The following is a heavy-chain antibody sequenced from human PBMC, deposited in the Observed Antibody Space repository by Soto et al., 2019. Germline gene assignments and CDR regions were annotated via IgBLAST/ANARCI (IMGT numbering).Heavy chain of an antibody. CDR3: AAFMVRGVIIIDY. D-gene: IGHD3-10*01. Sequence: SETLSLTCTVSGGSISSYYWSWIRQPPGKGLEWIGYIYYSGSTNYNPSLKSRVTISVDTSKNQFSLKLSSVTAADTAVYYCAAFMVRGVIIIDYWGQGTLVTVSS. CDR1: GGSISSYY. V-gene: IGHV4-59*01. J-gene: IGHJ4*02. CDR2: IYYSGST.